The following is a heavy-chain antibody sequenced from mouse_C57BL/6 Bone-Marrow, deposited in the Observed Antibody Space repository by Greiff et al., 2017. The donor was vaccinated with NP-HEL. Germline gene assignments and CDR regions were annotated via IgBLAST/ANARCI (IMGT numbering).Heavy chain of an antibody. D-gene: IGHD2-4*01. V-gene: IGHV5-4*03. Sequence: DVMLVESGGGLVKPGGSLKLSCAASGFTFSSYAMSWVRQTPEKRLEWVATISDGGSYTYYPDNVKGRFTISRDNAKNNLYLQMSHLKSEDTAMYYCARGADDYDADYYAMDYWGQGTSVTVSS. J-gene: IGHJ4*01. CDR1: GFTFSSYA. CDR2: ISDGGSYT. CDR3: ARGADDYDADYYAMDY.